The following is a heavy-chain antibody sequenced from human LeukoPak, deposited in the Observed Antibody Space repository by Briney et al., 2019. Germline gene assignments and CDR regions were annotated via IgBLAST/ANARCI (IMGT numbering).Heavy chain of an antibody. D-gene: IGHD3-10*01. J-gene: IGHJ4*01. Sequence: PGGSLRLSCVASGFTFSSHWMHWVRQAPGKGLVWISCIDSGGSSTTYTASVKGRFTISRDNAKNTLHLQMNSLEDDDTGLYYCTTLWFGAWGRGTLVTVSS. CDR2: IDSGGSST. CDR1: GFTFSSHW. CDR3: TTLWFGA. V-gene: IGHV3-74*01.